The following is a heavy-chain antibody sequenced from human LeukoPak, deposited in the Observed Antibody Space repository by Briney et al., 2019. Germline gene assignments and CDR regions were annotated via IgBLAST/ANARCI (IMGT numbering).Heavy chain of an antibody. J-gene: IGHJ3*02. D-gene: IGHD4-17*01. CDR1: ADSFSSHY. CDR3: ARDLVTVTKGFDI. Sequence: SETLSLTCAVSADSFSSHYWTWIRQPPGKGLERIGYISYIGSTNYNPSLESRVTISIDTPKNQFSLKMSSVTAADTAVYYCARDLVTVTKGFDIWGEGKMVSVSS. V-gene: IGHV4-59*11. CDR2: ISYIGST.